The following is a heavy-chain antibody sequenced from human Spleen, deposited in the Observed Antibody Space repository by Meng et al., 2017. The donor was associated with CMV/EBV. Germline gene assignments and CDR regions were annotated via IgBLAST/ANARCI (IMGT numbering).Heavy chain of an antibody. V-gene: IGHV3-74*01. Sequence: FTFSIYWMHWVRQAPGKGLVWVSRINSDGSSTSYADSVKGRFTISRDNAKNTLYLQMNSLRAEDTAVYYCARVSRYCGGDCYSWFDPWGQGTLVTVSS. CDR2: INSDGSST. CDR3: ARVSRYCGGDCYSWFDP. J-gene: IGHJ5*02. D-gene: IGHD2-21*01. CDR1: FTFSIYW.